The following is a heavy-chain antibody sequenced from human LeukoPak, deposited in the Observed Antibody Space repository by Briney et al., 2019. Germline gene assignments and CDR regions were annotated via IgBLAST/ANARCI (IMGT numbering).Heavy chain of an antibody. D-gene: IGHD2-2*01. J-gene: IGHJ5*02. CDR3: AKDLPSSKIDIVVSPTFDP. V-gene: IGHV3-23*01. Sequence: PGGALRLSCAASGLTFSSYAMSWVRQAPGKGLEWVSAISGSGGSTYYADSVKGRFTISRDNSKSTLYLQMNSLRAEDTAVYYCAKDLPSSKIDIVVSPTFDPWGQGTLVTVSS. CDR2: ISGSGGST. CDR1: GLTFSSYA.